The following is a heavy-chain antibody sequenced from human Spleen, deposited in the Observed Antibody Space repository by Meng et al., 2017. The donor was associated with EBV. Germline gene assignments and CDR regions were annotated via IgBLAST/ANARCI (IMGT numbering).Heavy chain of an antibody. J-gene: IGHJ4*02. V-gene: IGHV4-34*01. Sequence: QVHLQQWGAGLLKPSETLSLTCAFYGEVLSGYYWTWIRQPPGKGLEWIGEINHSGSTNYNPSLKSRVTISVDTSKNQFSLKLNSVTAADTAVYYCARWAGGVCFYCDYWGQGTLVTVSS. CDR3: ARWAGGVCFYCDY. CDR1: GEVLSGYY. CDR2: INHSGST. D-gene: IGHD2-8*02.